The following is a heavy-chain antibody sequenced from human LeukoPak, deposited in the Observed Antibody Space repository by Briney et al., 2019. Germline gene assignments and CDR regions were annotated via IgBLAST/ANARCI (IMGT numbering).Heavy chain of an antibody. CDR1: GFTFSSYA. D-gene: IGHD2-15*01. V-gene: IGHV3-64*01. J-gene: IGHJ4*02. CDR2: ISSNGGST. Sequence: GGSLRPSCAASGFTFSSYAMHWVRQAPGKGLEYVSAISSNGGSTYYANSVKGRFTISRDNSKNTLYLQMGSLRAEDMAVYYCARSSAGAADYWGQGTLVTVSS. CDR3: ARSSAGAADY.